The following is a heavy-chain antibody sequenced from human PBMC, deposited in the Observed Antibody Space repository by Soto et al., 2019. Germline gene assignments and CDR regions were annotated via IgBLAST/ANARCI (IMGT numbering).Heavy chain of an antibody. CDR2: ISYDGSNK. CDR3: AKGALATIGAQADY. CDR1: GFTFSSYG. Sequence: GGSLRLSCAASGFTFSSYGMHWVRQAPGKGLELVAVISYDGSNKYYADSVKGRFTISRDNSKNTLYLQMNSLRAEDTAVYYCAKGALATIGAQADYWGQGTLVTVSS. J-gene: IGHJ4*02. D-gene: IGHD5-12*01. V-gene: IGHV3-30*18.